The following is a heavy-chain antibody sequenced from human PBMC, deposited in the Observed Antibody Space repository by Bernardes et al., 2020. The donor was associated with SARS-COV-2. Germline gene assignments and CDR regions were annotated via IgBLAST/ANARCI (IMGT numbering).Heavy chain of an antibody. J-gene: IGHJ4*02. CDR1: GFTFSNYS. Sequence: GGSLRLSRAASGFTFSNYSMNWVRQAPGKGLEWVSSISNNSSNLYYADSVKGRFTISRDNAKNSLYLQMNSLRAEDTAVYYCARLEGYCSSTSCYQLFDYWGQGTLVTVSS. CDR2: ISNNSSNL. V-gene: IGHV3-21*01. D-gene: IGHD2-2*01. CDR3: ARLEGYCSSTSCYQLFDY.